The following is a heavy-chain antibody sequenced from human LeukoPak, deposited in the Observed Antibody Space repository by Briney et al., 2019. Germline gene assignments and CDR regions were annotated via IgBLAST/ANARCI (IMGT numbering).Heavy chain of an antibody. J-gene: IGHJ4*02. D-gene: IGHD6-13*01. V-gene: IGHV1-69*13. CDR2: IIPIFGTA. Sequence: GASVKVSCKASGGTFSSYAISWVRQAPGQGLEWMGGIIPIFGTANYAQKFQGRVTITADESTSTAYMELRSLRSDDTAVYYCARGPPKAAGTVDYWGQGTLVTVSS. CDR3: ARGPPKAAGTVDY. CDR1: GGTFSSYA.